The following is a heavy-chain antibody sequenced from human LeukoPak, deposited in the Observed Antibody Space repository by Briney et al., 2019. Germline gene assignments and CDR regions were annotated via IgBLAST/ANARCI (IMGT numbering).Heavy chain of an antibody. CDR3: ALPSCGGDCFSG. D-gene: IGHD2-21*02. CDR1: GFTFSSYS. V-gene: IGHV3-74*01. Sequence: SGGSLRLPCAASGFTFSSYSMHWVRQAPGKGLMWVSRIHGDGSTTNYADSVKGRFSISRDNAKNTLYLQMNSLRAEDTAVYYCALPSCGGDCFSGWGQGTLVTVSS. CDR2: IHGDGSTT. J-gene: IGHJ4*02.